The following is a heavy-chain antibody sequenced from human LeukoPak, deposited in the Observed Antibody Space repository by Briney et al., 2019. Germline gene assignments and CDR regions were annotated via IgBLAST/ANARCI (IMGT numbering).Heavy chain of an antibody. CDR3: ATATSAAQYYFDY. CDR2: IIPIFGTT. CDR1: GGTFSSYG. D-gene: IGHD2-2*01. J-gene: IGHJ4*02. Sequence: SVKVSCKASGGTFSSYGISWVRQAPGQGLEWMGGIIPIFGTTNYAQKFQGRVTITTDESTSTAYMEMSSLRSEDTAMYYCATATSAAQYYFDYWGQGTLVSVSS. V-gene: IGHV1-69*05.